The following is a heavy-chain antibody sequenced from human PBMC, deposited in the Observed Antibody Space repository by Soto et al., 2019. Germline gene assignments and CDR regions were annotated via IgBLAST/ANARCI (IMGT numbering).Heavy chain of an antibody. J-gene: IGHJ6*02. CDR2: IYYSGTT. Sequence: PSETLSLTCTVSGGSISSYYWSWIRQPPGKGLEWIGYIYYSGTTNQNPSLKSRVTISVDMSKNQFSLKLSSVTAADTAVYYCARAAYGGNSLLNYYYGMDVWGQGTTVTVSS. CDR3: ARAAYGGNSLLNYYYGMDV. D-gene: IGHD2-21*02. V-gene: IGHV4-59*01. CDR1: GGSISSYY.